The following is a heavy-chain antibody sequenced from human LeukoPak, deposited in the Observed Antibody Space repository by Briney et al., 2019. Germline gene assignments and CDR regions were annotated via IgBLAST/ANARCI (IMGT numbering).Heavy chain of an antibody. CDR3: AKDWGDSCGYYYLKLDYFDY. D-gene: IGHD3-22*01. Sequence: PGASLRLYCAASGFTFSSYAMSWVRQAPGKGLEWVSAISGSGGSTYYADSVKGRFTISRDNSKNTLYLQMNSLRAEDTAVYYCAKDWGDSCGYYYLKLDYFDYWGQGTLVTVSS. CDR1: GFTFSSYA. J-gene: IGHJ4*02. CDR2: ISGSGGST. V-gene: IGHV3-23*01.